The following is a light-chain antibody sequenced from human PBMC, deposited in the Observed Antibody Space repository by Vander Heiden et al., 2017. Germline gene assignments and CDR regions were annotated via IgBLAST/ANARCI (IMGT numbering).Light chain of an antibody. Sequence: QSALTQPASVSGSPGPPITISCTGTSSDIGGYNYVSWYEQHPGKVPKLIIYDVTNRPSGVSNRFSGSKSGNTASLTISGLQAEDEAVYYCSSYTSSSALKVIFGGGTKLTVL. CDR3: SSYTSSSALKVI. CDR2: DVT. J-gene: IGLJ2*01. V-gene: IGLV2-14*03. CDR1: SSDIGGYNY.